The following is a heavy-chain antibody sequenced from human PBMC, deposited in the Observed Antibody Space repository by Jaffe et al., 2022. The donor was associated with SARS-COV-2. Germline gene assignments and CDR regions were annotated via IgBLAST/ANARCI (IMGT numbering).Heavy chain of an antibody. CDR2: ISWNSGSI. J-gene: IGHJ3*02. CDR3: AKDIGGHGELEPSDAFDI. D-gene: IGHD1-1*01. CDR1: GFTFDDYA. V-gene: IGHV3-9*01. Sequence: EVQLVESGGGLVQPGRSLRLSCAASGFTFDDYAMHWVRQAPGKGLEWVSGISWNSGSIGYADSVKGRFTISRDNAKNSLYLQMNSLRAEDTALYYCAKDIGGHGELEPSDAFDIWGQGTMVTVSS.